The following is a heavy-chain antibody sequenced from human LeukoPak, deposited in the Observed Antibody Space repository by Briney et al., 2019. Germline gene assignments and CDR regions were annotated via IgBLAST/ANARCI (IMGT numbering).Heavy chain of an antibody. Sequence: GGSLRLSCEASGFSFSSYWMHWVRQAPGKGLVWVSRINSDGSSTTYADSVKGRLTISRDNAKNTLYPQMNSLRVEDTAVYYCVREGRVSGYDFDYWGQGTLVTVSS. V-gene: IGHV3-74*01. J-gene: IGHJ4*02. CDR3: VREGRVSGYDFDY. D-gene: IGHD5-12*01. CDR2: INSDGSST. CDR1: GFSFSSYW.